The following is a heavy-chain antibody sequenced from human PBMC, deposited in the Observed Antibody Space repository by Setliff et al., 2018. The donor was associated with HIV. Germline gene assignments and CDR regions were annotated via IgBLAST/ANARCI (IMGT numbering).Heavy chain of an antibody. CDR1: GYIFIRYY. CDR3: ARDLRDGFEEWFSTLDDGMDV. CDR2: INPHTGVT. D-gene: IGHD3-3*01. Sequence: GASVKVSCKTSGYIFIRYYIFWVRQAPGQGLEWMGNINPHTGVTKYAEKFQGRVTMTRDTSINTIYMELSRLRSDDTAVYYCARDLRDGFEEWFSTLDDGMDVWGQGTLVTVSS. J-gene: IGHJ6*02. V-gene: IGHV1-2*02.